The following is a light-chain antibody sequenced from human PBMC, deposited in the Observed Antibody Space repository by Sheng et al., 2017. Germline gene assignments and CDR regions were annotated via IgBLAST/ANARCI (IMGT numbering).Light chain of an antibody. CDR1: QGISNS. J-gene: IGKJ1*01. CDR3: QQYGTSPWT. CDR2: GAS. V-gene: IGKV3-20*01. Sequence: TQSPSSLSASVGDRGTITCRASQGISNSLAWYQQKPGQAPRLLMYGASSRATGIPDRFSGSGSGTDFTLTITRLEPEDFAVYYCQQYGTSPWTFGQGTKVEIK.